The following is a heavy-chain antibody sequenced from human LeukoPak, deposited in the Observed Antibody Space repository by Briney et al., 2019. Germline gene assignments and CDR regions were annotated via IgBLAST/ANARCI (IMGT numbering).Heavy chain of an antibody. Sequence: GGSLRLSCTASGFTVSGNYMSWVRQAPGKGLEWVSLLYSGGSTYYADSVKGRFSISRDNSKNTLYLQMNSLRAEDTAVYYCASRDKGYYYGMDVWGQGTTVTVSS. J-gene: IGHJ6*02. CDR2: LYSGGST. V-gene: IGHV3-66*01. CDR3: ASRDKGYYYGMDV. D-gene: IGHD5-24*01. CDR1: GFTVSGNY.